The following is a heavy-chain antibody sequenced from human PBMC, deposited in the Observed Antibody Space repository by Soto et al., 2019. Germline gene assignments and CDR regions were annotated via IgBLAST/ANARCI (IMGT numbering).Heavy chain of an antibody. V-gene: IGHV1-18*04. Sequence: QVQLVQSGAEVKKPEASVKVSCKASGYTFTSYGISWVRQAPGQGLEWMGWISAYNGNTNYAQKLQGRVTMTTDTSTSTAYMELRSLRSDDTAVYYCARDHRPVQLLFPSLHYYGMDVWGQGTTVTVSS. J-gene: IGHJ6*02. D-gene: IGHD5-18*01. CDR1: GYTFTSYG. CDR3: ARDHRPVQLLFPSLHYYGMDV. CDR2: ISAYNGNT.